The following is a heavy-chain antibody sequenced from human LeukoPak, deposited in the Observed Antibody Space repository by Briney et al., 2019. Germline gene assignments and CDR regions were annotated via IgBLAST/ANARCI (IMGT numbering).Heavy chain of an antibody. CDR1: GGSFSGYY. Sequence: SETLSLTCAVYGGSFSGYYWSWVRQSPGKGLEWIGEINHSGSTNYNPSLKSRVTISVDTSKNQFSPKLSSVTAADTAMYYCARGINNDYGDYVAYWGQGTLVTVSS. CDR3: ARGINNDYGDYVAY. D-gene: IGHD4-17*01. CDR2: INHSGST. V-gene: IGHV4-34*01. J-gene: IGHJ4*02.